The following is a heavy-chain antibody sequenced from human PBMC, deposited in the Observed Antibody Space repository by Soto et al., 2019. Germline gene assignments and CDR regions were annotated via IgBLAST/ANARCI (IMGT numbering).Heavy chain of an antibody. Sequence: SETLSLTCTVSGGSISSGDYYWSWIRQPPGKGLEWIGYIYYSGSTYYNPSLKSRVTISVDTSKNQFSLKLTSVTAADTAVYYCARGLGGVSLDYFDLWGQGSLVTVSS. CDR2: IYYSGST. D-gene: IGHD3-16*01. V-gene: IGHV4-30-4*01. J-gene: IGHJ4*02. CDR3: ARGLGGVSLDYFDL. CDR1: GGSISSGDYY.